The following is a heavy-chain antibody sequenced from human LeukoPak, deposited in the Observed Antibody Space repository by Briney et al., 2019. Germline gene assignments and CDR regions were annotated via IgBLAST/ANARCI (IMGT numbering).Heavy chain of an antibody. CDR3: ARHQYSSGWFSH. CDR2: IYYSGST. Sequence: PSETLSLTCTVSGGSISSSSYYWSWIRQPPGKGLEWIGSIYYSGSTYYNPSLKSRVTISVDTPKNQFSLKLSSVTAADTAVYYCARHQYSSGWFSHWGQGTLVTVSS. D-gene: IGHD6-19*01. V-gene: IGHV4-39*01. J-gene: IGHJ1*01. CDR1: GGSISSSSYY.